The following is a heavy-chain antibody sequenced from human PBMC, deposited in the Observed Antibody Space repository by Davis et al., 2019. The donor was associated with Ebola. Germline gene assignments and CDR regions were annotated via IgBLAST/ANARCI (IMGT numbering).Heavy chain of an antibody. CDR1: GFTFSSYW. Sequence: GESLKISCAASGFTFSSYWMSWVRQAPGKGLEWVANIKQDGSEKYYVDSVKGRFTISRDNAKNSLYLQMNSLRAEDTAVYYRARDWLSRTAARFRYGMDVWGQGTTVTVSS. D-gene: IGHD6-6*01. CDR3: ARDWLSRTAARFRYGMDV. J-gene: IGHJ6*02. V-gene: IGHV3-7*01. CDR2: IKQDGSEK.